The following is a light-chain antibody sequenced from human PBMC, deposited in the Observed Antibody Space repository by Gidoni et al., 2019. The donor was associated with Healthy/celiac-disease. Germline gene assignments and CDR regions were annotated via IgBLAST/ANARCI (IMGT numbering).Light chain of an antibody. CDR1: QSISSW. J-gene: IGKJ2*01. CDR2: KAS. V-gene: IGKV1-5*03. Sequence: PSTLSASVGDRVTITCRASQSISSWLAWYQQKPGKAPKLLIYKASSLESGVPSRFSGSGSGTEFTLTISSLQPDDFATYYCQQYNSYSYTFGQGTKLEIK. CDR3: QQYNSYSYT.